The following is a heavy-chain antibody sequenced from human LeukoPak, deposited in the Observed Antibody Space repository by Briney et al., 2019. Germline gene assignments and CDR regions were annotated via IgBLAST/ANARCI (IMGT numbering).Heavy chain of an antibody. Sequence: SETLSLTCTVSGGSISSGDYYWRWIRQPPGKGLEWIGYIYYSGSTYYNPSLKSRVTISVDTSKNQFSLKLSSVTAADTAVYYCATHLAAAGPFDYWGQGTLVTVSS. J-gene: IGHJ4*02. D-gene: IGHD6-13*01. CDR3: ATHLAAAGPFDY. V-gene: IGHV4-30-4*01. CDR2: IYYSGST. CDR1: GGSISSGDYY.